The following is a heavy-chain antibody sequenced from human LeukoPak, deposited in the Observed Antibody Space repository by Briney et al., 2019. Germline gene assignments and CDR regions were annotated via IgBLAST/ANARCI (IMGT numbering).Heavy chain of an antibody. D-gene: IGHD3-9*01. CDR1: GFTFNTYA. CDR2: ISGSGENT. J-gene: IGHJ4*02. Sequence: PGGSLRLSCAASGFTFNTYAMNWVRQAPGKGLEWVSSISGSGENTYYADSVKGRFTISRDNSKNTLSLQMNSLRAEDTAVYYCAKGSVNYDILTGSYFDYWGQGTLVTVPS. V-gene: IGHV3-23*01. CDR3: AKGSVNYDILTGSYFDY.